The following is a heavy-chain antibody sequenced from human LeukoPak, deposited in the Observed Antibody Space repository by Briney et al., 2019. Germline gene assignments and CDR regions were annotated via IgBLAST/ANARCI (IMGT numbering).Heavy chain of an antibody. V-gene: IGHV1-46*01. Sequence: ASVKVSCKASGYTFTSYSMYWVRQAPGQGLEWMGIINPSGGSTSYAQKFQGRVTMTRDTSTSTVYMELSSLRSEDTAVYYCARSEMGIVGATSPGFAVNYWGQGTLVTVSS. CDR2: INPSGGST. D-gene: IGHD1-26*01. CDR3: ARSEMGIVGATSPGFAVNY. J-gene: IGHJ4*02. CDR1: GYTFTSYS.